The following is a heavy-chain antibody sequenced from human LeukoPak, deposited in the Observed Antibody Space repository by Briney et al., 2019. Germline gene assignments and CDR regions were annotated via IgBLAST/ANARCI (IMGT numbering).Heavy chain of an antibody. CDR1: GFTFDDYA. CDR3: AKDTGGIAAAGTPLGYYGMDV. CDR2: ISWNSGSI. D-gene: IGHD6-13*01. Sequence: GRSLRLSCAASGFTFDDYAMHWVRQAPGKGLEWVSGISWNSGSIGYADSVKGRFTIPRDNAKNSLYLQMNSLRAEDTALYYCAKDTGGIAAAGTPLGYYGMDVWGQGTTVTVSS. J-gene: IGHJ6*02. V-gene: IGHV3-9*01.